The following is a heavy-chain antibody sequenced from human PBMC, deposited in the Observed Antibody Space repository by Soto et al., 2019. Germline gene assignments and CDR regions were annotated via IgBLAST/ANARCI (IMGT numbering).Heavy chain of an antibody. Sequence: QVQLVQSGAEVKKPGASVKISCKTSGYTFTNYAIHWVRQAPGQRRECMGWINGGNGKTRYSERFQGRVTITRDTSATTAYMELNSLRFEDTALYYCARVWMTSGFEYWGQGTLVTVSS. CDR1: GYTFTNYA. D-gene: IGHD3-10*01. V-gene: IGHV1-3*01. CDR3: ARVWMTSGFEY. J-gene: IGHJ4*02. CDR2: INGGNGKT.